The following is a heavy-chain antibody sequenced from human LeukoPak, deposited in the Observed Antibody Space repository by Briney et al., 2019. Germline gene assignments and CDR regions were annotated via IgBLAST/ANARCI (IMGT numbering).Heavy chain of an antibody. CDR3: ARVEITIFSGAFDI. Sequence: GASVKVSCKASGYTFTSYGISWVRQAPGQGLEWMGIINPSGGSTSYAQKFQGRVTMTRDMSTSTVYMELSSLRSEDTAVYYCARVEITIFSGAFDIWGQGTMVTVSS. CDR2: INPSGGST. D-gene: IGHD3-9*01. V-gene: IGHV1-46*01. J-gene: IGHJ3*02. CDR1: GYTFTSYG.